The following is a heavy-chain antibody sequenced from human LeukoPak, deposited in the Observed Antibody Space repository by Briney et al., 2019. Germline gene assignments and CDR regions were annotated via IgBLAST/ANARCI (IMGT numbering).Heavy chain of an antibody. J-gene: IGHJ4*02. CDR3: ARDQMYCSGGYCYFHF. Sequence: PGGSLRLSCAASGFTFSSYWIHWVRQAPGKGLVWVSRINSDGTSTSYADSVKGRFTISRDNAKNTLYLQMNSLRAEDTAVYYCARDQMYCSGGYCYFHFWGPGTLVTVSS. D-gene: IGHD2-15*01. CDR2: INSDGTST. V-gene: IGHV3-74*01. CDR1: GFTFSSYW.